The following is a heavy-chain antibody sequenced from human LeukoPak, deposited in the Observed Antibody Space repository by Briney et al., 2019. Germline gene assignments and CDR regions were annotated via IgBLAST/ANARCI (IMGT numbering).Heavy chain of an antibody. J-gene: IGHJ4*02. V-gene: IGHV4-31*03. Sequence: ASETLSLTCTVSGGSISSGGYYWSWIRQHPGKGLEWIGYIYYSGSTYYNPSLKSRVTIPVDTSKNQFSLKLSSVTAADTAVYYCARGGFGGSYYLDYWGQGTLVTVSS. CDR3: ARGGFGGSYYLDY. CDR1: GGSISSGGYY. CDR2: IYYSGST. D-gene: IGHD1-26*01.